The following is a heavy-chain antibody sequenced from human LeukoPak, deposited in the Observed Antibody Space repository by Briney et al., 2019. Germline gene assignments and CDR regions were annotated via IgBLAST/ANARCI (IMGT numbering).Heavy chain of an antibody. CDR1: GGTFSSYA. CDR2: IIPIFGTA. J-gene: IGHJ4*02. Sequence: GASVKVSCKASGGTFSSYAISWVRQAPGQGLEWMGGIIPIFGTANYAQKFQGRVTITADESTSTAYMELSSLRSEDTAVYYCARDRGYCSSTSCYLDYWGQGTLVTGSS. V-gene: IGHV1-69*13. CDR3: ARDRGYCSSTSCYLDY. D-gene: IGHD2-2*01.